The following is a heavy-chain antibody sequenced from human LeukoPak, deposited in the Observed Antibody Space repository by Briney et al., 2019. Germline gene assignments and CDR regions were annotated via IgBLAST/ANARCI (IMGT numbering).Heavy chain of an antibody. CDR1: EGSISSDTYY. V-gene: IGHV4-39*02. D-gene: IGHD2-21*02. Sequence: KPSETLSLTCTVSEGSISSDTYYWGWIRQPPGKGLEWIGTSYYTGTTYYNPSLRSRVTISVDTSKNQFSLKLRSVTAADTAVYYCARDGGQGDRRIDYWGQGTLVTVSS. CDR3: ARDGGQGDRRIDY. J-gene: IGHJ4*02. CDR2: SYYTGTT.